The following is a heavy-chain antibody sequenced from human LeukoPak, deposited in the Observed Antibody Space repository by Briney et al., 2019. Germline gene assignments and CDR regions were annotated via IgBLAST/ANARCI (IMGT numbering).Heavy chain of an antibody. Sequence: GGSLRLSCAASGFTFSSYGMHWVRQAPGKGLEWVAYIRFDGSNNYYADSLKGRFTITRDNSKNTLYLQMNSLGVEDTAVYSCARGGVNYASDYWGQGTLVTVSS. CDR1: GFTFSSYG. D-gene: IGHD1-7*01. CDR3: ARGGVNYASDY. V-gene: IGHV3-30*02. J-gene: IGHJ4*02. CDR2: IRFDGSNN.